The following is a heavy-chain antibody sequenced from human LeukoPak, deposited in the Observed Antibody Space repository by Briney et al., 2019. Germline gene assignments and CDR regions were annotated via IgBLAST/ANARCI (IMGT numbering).Heavy chain of an antibody. D-gene: IGHD6-13*01. J-gene: IGHJ4*02. Sequence: SVTLSLTCTVSGGSISSRDYYGGWIRQAPGEGLEWIGSISYSGATDHNPSLKSRVTISVDTSKIQFSLKLSFVTAADTAVYYCARHRREHQLELFDSWGQGTLVAVSS. V-gene: IGHV4-39*01. CDR1: GGSISSRDYY. CDR3: ARHRREHQLELFDS. CDR2: ISYSGAT.